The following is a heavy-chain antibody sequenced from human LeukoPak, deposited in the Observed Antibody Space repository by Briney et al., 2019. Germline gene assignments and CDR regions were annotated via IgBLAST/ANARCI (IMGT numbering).Heavy chain of an antibody. CDR1: GFTFSSYS. CDR3: ARGCPWGSTSCYTV. Sequence: GGSLRLSCAASGFTFSSYSMTWVRQAPGKGLEWVSSISSSSSYIYYADSMKGRFTISRDNAKNSLYLQMNSLRAEDTAVYYCARGCPWGSTSCYTVWGQGTLVTVSS. V-gene: IGHV3-21*01. J-gene: IGHJ4*02. CDR2: ISSSSSYI. D-gene: IGHD2-2*02.